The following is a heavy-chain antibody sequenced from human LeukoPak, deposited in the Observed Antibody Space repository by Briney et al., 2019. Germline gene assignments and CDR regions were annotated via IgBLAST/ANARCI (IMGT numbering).Heavy chain of an antibody. Sequence: PGGSLRLSCVASGFTFRSYTMHWVRQAPGKGLEWVAFIRYDGSNKYYADSVKGRFTISRDNSKNTLYLQMNSLRAEDTAVYYCAKERSPYYYYYYMDVWGKGTTVTVSS. D-gene: IGHD2-15*01. J-gene: IGHJ6*03. CDR2: IRYDGSNK. CDR3: AKERSPYYYYYYMDV. CDR1: GFTFRSYT. V-gene: IGHV3-30*02.